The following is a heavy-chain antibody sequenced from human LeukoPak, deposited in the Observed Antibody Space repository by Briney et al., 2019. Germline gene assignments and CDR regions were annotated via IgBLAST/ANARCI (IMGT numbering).Heavy chain of an antibody. CDR1: GYTFTGYF. CDR2: INPNSGGT. V-gene: IGHV1-2*02. Sequence: ASVNVSCKASGYTFTGYFMHWVRQAPGQGLEWMGWINPNSGGTNYAQKFQGRVTMTRDTSISTAYMELSRLRSDDTAVYYCARPNYDFWSGYPNWIDPWGQGTLVTVSS. D-gene: IGHD3-3*01. J-gene: IGHJ5*02. CDR3: ARPNYDFWSGYPNWIDP.